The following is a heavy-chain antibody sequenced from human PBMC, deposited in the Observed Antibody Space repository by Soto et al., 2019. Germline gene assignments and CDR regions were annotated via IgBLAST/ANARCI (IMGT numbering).Heavy chain of an antibody. V-gene: IGHV1-2*04. CDR2: IDPNSGGT. J-gene: IGHJ6*02. CDR3: ARGQRTGTTDYYYYGMDV. Sequence: ASVKVSCKSSGYTFTGYYMHCVRQAPGQGLEWMGWIDPNSGGTNYAQKFQGWVTMTRDTSISTAYMELSRLRSDDTAVYYCARGQRTGTTDYYYYGMDVWGQGTTVTVSS. D-gene: IGHD1-1*01. CDR1: GYTFTGYY.